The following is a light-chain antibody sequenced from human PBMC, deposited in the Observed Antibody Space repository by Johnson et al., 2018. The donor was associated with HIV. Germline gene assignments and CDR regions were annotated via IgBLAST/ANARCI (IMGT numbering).Light chain of an antibody. Sequence: QSVLTQPPSVSAAPGQKVTISCSGTKSNIGNNYVSWYQQFPGTAPKLLIYENNKRSSGIPDRFSGSKSGTSATLGITGLQPGDEADYYCGTWDSSLSVGVFGTGSKVTVL. V-gene: IGLV1-51*02. CDR3: GTWDSSLSVGV. J-gene: IGLJ1*01. CDR2: ENN. CDR1: KSNIGNNY.